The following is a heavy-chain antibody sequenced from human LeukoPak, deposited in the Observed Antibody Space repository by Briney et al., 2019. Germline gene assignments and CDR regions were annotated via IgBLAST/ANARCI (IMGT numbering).Heavy chain of an antibody. Sequence: GGSLRLSCAASGFDFSAFGMNWVRQAPGKGLEWVAVNSYDGSQKYYADSVKGRFTISRDNSKNTLYLQMNSLRAEDTAVYYCARDYDSSGYYSCFDYWGQGTLVTVSS. CDR3: ARDYDSSGYYSCFDY. V-gene: IGHV3-30*03. CDR1: GFDFSAFG. CDR2: NSYDGSQK. D-gene: IGHD3-22*01. J-gene: IGHJ4*02.